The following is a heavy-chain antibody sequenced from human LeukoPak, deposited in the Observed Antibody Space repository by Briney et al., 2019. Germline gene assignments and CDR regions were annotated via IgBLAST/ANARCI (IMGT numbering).Heavy chain of an antibody. CDR1: GYTFTSYD. CDR2: MNPNSGNT. CDR3: ARGRGQWLARGTNWYFDL. Sequence: GASVKVSCKASGYTFTSYDINWVRQATGQGLEWMGWMNPNSGNTGYAQKFQGRVTMTRNTSISTAYMELSSLRSEDTAVYYCARGRGQWLARGTNWYFDLWGRRTLVTVSS. V-gene: IGHV1-8*01. D-gene: IGHD6-19*01. J-gene: IGHJ2*01.